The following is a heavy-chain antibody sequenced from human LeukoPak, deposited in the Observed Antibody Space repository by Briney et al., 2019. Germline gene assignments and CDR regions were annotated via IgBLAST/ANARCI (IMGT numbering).Heavy chain of an antibody. CDR3: AIMHPYYDGSGYWVQ. D-gene: IGHD3-22*01. CDR2: ISTSGGSS. CDR1: GSTFGSYA. J-gene: IGHJ4*02. V-gene: IGHV3-23*01. Sequence: GESLRLSCAASGSTFGSYAMSWVRQPPGKGLEWVSGISTSGGSSSYADSVKGRFTISRDNPRNTLYMEMNSLRAEDTALYYCAIMHPYYDGSGYWVQWGQGTLVTVSS.